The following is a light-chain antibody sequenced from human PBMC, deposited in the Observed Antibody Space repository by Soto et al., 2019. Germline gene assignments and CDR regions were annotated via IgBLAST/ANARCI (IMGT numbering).Light chain of an antibody. V-gene: IGKV3-20*01. CDR2: GAS. Sequence: EIVWTQSPGTLSLSPGERATLSCRASPSVSNNYLAWYQQKPGQAHRLLIYGASSRATGIPDRFSGSGSGADFTLTISGLEPEDFAVYYGQQYGSSQGWTFGQGTKVDIK. CDR1: PSVSNNY. J-gene: IGKJ1*01. CDR3: QQYGSSQGWT.